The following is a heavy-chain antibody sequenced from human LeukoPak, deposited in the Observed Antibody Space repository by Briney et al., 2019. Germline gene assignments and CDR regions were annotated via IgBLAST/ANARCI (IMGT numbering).Heavy chain of an antibody. J-gene: IGHJ4*02. CDR2: INSSSSTI. Sequence: PGGPLTLSCAASGFTYSSYRMHWVRQAPGKGLAWVSYINSSSSTIYYADSVKGRFTISRDNAKNSLSLQMNSLSAEDTAVYYCARSMVRGVIRGVLVYWGQGTLVTVSS. D-gene: IGHD3-10*01. CDR1: GFTYSSYR. V-gene: IGHV3-48*01. CDR3: ARSMVRGVIRGVLVY.